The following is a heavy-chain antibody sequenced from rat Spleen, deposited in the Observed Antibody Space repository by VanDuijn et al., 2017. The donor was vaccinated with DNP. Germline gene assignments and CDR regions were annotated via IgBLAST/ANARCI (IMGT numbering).Heavy chain of an antibody. V-gene: IGHV5-22*01. D-gene: IGHD4-3*01. CDR2: IRYDGGST. CDR1: GFTFSDYY. CDR3: ASYNSGYYAMYA. J-gene: IGHJ4*01. Sequence: EVQLVESGGGLVQPGRSLKLSCAASGFTFSDYYMAWVRQAPTKGLEWVAYIRYDGGSTNYGDSVKGRFTISRDNAKSTLYLQMNSLRSEDMATYYCASYNSGYYAMYAWGQGTSVTVSS.